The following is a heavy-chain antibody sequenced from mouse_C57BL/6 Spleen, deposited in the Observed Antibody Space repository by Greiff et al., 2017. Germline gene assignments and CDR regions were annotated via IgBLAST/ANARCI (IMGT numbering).Heavy chain of an antibody. CDR2: ISSGSSTI. Sequence: EVHLVESGGGLVKPGGSLKLSCAASGFTFSDYGMHWVRQAPEKGLEWVAYISSGSSTIYYADTVKGRFTISRDNAKNTLFLQMTSLRSEDTAMYYCASTVVASYSDVWGTGTTVTVSS. D-gene: IGHD1-1*01. V-gene: IGHV5-17*01. CDR1: GFTFSDYG. CDR3: ASTVVASYSDV. J-gene: IGHJ1*03.